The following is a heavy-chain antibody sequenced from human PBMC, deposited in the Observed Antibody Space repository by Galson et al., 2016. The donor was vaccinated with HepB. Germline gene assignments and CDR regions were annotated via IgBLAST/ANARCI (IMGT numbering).Heavy chain of an antibody. CDR2: IRGSGGRI. CDR3: TKVGDNYFYY. CDR1: GFIFGTYV. V-gene: IGHV3-23*01. J-gene: IGHJ4*02. Sequence: SLRLSCAASGFIFGTYVMTWVRQAPGKGLEWVSSIRGSGGRISYTDSVKGRFTVSRDNSKNTLYLQMNSLRAEDTAVYYCTKVGDNYFYYWGQGTLGTVSS. D-gene: IGHD3-16*01.